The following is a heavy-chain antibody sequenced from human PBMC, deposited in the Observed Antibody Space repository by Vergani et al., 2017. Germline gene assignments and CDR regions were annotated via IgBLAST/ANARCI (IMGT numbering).Heavy chain of an antibody. CDR3: ARPYSNYFPHMDV. V-gene: IGHV3-64*01. CDR1: GFTFTYHG. Sequence: EVNLVESGGGLVHPGGSLRLACATSGFTFTYHGMYWVRQGPGKGLEFVSGIGNYGGSIQYGNSVKGRFIISRDNSKRTVFLQMGSLTTEDTGVYYCARPYSNYFPHMDVWGKGTTVTVSS. D-gene: IGHD4-11*01. CDR2: IGNYGGSI. J-gene: IGHJ6*03.